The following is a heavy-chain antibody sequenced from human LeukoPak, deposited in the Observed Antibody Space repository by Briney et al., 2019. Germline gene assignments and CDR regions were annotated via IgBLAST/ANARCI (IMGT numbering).Heavy chain of an antibody. CDR2: IYYSGIT. J-gene: IGHJ4*02. CDR1: GGSISSGSFY. D-gene: IGHD6-13*01. V-gene: IGHV4-39*01. Sequence: PSETLSLTCIVSGGSISSGSFYWGWIRQPPGKVLEWIGSIYYSGITFYNPSLKSRVTISVDTSKNQFSLKLSSVTAADTAVYYCAGGQQLVVGSCDYWGQGTLVTVSS. CDR3: AGGQQLVVGSCDY.